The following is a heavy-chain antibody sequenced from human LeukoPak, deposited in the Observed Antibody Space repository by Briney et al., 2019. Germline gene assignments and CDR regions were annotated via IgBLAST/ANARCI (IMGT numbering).Heavy chain of an antibody. CDR1: GGSFSGYY. J-gene: IGHJ6*03. D-gene: IGHD6-6*01. V-gene: IGHV4-34*01. CDR3: ARGRRIAARRHYYYMDV. CDR2: INHSGST. Sequence: SETLSLTCAVYGGSFSGYYWSWIRQPPGKGLEWIGEINHSGSTNCNPSLKSRVTISVDTSKNQFSLKLSSVTAADTAVYYCARGRRIAARRHYYYMDVWGKGTTVTVSS.